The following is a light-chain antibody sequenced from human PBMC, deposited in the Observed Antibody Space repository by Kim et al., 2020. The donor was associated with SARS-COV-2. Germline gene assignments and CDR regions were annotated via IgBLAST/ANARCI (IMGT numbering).Light chain of an antibody. CDR3: LSYTSSRTLI. V-gene: IGLV2-14*03. CDR2: DVV. Sequence: GQSITLSCRGSSSDVVAYKFVSWYQQHPGKAPKLIIYDVVDRPAGVSSRFSGSKSGNTASLTISGVQAEDEADYYCLSYTSSRTLIFGAGTKVTVL. J-gene: IGLJ1*01. CDR1: SSDVVAYKF.